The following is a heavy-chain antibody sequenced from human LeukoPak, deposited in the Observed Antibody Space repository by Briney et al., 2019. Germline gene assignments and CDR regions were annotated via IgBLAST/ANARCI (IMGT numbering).Heavy chain of an antibody. CDR1: GGSISSSSYY. V-gene: IGHV4-39*07. CDR2: IYYSGST. Sequence: PSETLSLTCTVSGGSISSSSYYWGWIRQPPGKGLEWIGSIYYSGSTYYNPSLKSRVTISVDTSKNQFSLKLSSVTAADTAVYYCASRMDDRVHWGQGTLVTVSS. D-gene: IGHD3-22*01. CDR3: ASRMDDRVH. J-gene: IGHJ4*02.